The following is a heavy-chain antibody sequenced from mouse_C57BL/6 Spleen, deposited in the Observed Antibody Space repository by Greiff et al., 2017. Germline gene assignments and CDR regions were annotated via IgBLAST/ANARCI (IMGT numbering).Heavy chain of an antibody. D-gene: IGHD2-4*01. CDR3: TREGDYLFAY. V-gene: IGHV5-9-1*02. CDR2: ISSGGDYI. J-gene: IGHJ3*01. Sequence: EVQLVESGEGLVKPGGSLKLSCAASGFTFSSYAMSLVRQTPEKRLEWVAYISSGGDYIYYADTVKGRFSISRDNARNTLYLQMSSLKAEDTAMYYCTREGDYLFAYWGQGTLVTVSA. CDR1: GFTFSSYA.